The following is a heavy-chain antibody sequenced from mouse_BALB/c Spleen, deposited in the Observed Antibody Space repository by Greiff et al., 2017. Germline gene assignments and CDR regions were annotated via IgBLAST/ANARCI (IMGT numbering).Heavy chain of an antibody. J-gene: IGHJ1*01. D-gene: IGHD1-1*01. CDR2: ISYDGSN. V-gene: IGHV3-6*02. CDR3: ARGEVYYYGSRSYWYFDV. Sequence: EVQLQESGPGLVKPSQSLSLTCSVTGYSITSGYFWNWIRQFPGNKLEWMGYISYDGSNNYNPSLKNRISITRDTSKNQFFLKLNSVTTEDTATYSCARGEVYYYGSRSYWYFDVWGAGTTVTVSS. CDR1: GYSITSGYF.